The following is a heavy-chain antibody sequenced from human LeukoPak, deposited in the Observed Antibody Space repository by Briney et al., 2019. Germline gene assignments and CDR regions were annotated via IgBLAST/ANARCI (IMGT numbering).Heavy chain of an antibody. V-gene: IGHV5-51*01. CDR3: AKSGPYDFWSGYLDPRGYFDY. D-gene: IGHD3-3*01. CDR1: GYSFTSYW. CDR2: IYPGDSDT. Sequence: GESLKISCKGSGYSFTSYWIGWVRQMPGKGLEWMGIIYPGDSDTRYSPSFQGQVTISADKSISTAYLQWSSLKASDTAMYYCAKSGPYDFWSGYLDPRGYFDYWGQGTLVTVSS. J-gene: IGHJ4*02.